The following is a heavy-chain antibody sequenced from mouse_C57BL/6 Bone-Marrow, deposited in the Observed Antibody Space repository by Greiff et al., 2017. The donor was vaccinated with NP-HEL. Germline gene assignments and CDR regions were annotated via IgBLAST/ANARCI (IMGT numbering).Heavy chain of an antibody. CDR1: GFTFTDYY. D-gene: IGHD2-1*01. V-gene: IGHV7-3*01. Sequence: EVQLVESGGGLVQPGGSLSLSCAASGFTFTDYYMSWVRQPPGTALAWLGFIRNKANGYPTEYSASVKGRFTISRDNSQSILYLQMNALRAEDSATYYCGSLYYGNYDAWFAYWGQGTLVTVSA. CDR2: IRNKANGYPT. J-gene: IGHJ3*01. CDR3: GSLYYGNYDAWFAY.